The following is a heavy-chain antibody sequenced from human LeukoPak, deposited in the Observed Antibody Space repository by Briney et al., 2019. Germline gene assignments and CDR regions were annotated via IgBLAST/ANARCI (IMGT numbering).Heavy chain of an antibody. CDR2: ISISSSYI. J-gene: IGHJ5*02. V-gene: IGHV3-21*01. CDR1: GITFSDYD. CDR3: ATFFTGAVGS. Sequence: PGGSLRLSCAASGITFSDYDMNWVRQAPGKGLEWVSSISISSSYIYYADSVKGRFTISRDNAKNSLYLQMNSLRAEDTSVYYWATFFTGAVGSWGKEPLVTVSS. D-gene: IGHD7-27*01.